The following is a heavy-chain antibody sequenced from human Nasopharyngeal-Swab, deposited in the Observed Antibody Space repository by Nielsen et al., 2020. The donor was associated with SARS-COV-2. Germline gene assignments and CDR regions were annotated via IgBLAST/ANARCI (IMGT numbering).Heavy chain of an antibody. V-gene: IGHV4-34*01. D-gene: IGHD3-10*01. J-gene: IGHJ5*02. CDR3: ARHPYPVGWFDP. CDR2: INHSGIT. CDR1: GGSFSGYY. Sequence: SDTLSLTCAVYGGSFSGYYWSWIRQPPGKGLEWIGEINHSGITNYNPSLKSRVTISVDTSKNQFSLKLSSVTAADTAVYYCARHPYPVGWFDPWGQGTLVTVSS.